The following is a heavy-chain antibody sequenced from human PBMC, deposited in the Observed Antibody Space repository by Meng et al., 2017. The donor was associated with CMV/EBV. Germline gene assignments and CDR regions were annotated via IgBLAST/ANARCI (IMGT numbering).Heavy chain of an antibody. CDR3: ARDSYGYCSSTSCYREGHYYYYYGMDV. J-gene: IGHJ6*02. D-gene: IGHD2-2*01. Sequence: ASVKVSCKASGYTFTSYHMHWLRQAPGQGLEWMGIINPSGGSTSYAQKFQGRVTMTRDTSTSTVYMELSSLRSEDTAVYYCARDSYGYCSSTSCYREGHYYYYYGMDVWGQGTTVTVSS. V-gene: IGHV1-46*01. CDR1: GYTFTSYH. CDR2: INPSGGST.